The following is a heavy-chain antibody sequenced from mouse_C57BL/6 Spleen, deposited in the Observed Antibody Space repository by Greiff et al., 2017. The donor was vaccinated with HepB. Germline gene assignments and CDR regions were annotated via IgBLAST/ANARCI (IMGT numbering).Heavy chain of an antibody. J-gene: IGHJ1*03. Sequence: EVQLQQSGPGMVKPSQSLSLTCTVTGYSITSGYDWHWIRHFPGNKLEWMGYISYSGSTNYNPSLKSRISITHDPSKNHFFLKLNSVTTEDTATYYCAREGSNYGYFDVWGTGTTVTVSS. CDR3: AREGSNYGYFDV. CDR1: GYSITSGYD. D-gene: IGHD1-1*01. V-gene: IGHV3-1*01. CDR2: ISYSGST.